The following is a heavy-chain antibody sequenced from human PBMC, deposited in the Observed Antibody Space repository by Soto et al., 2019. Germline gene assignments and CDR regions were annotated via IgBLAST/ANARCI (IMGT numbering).Heavy chain of an antibody. CDR1: GLSLSNGRMG. D-gene: IGHD2-2*01. CDR3: ALIKDCSRTDCYLASFDP. V-gene: IGHV2-26*01. J-gene: IGHJ5*02. CDR2: IFSNDDK. Sequence: QVTLKESGPVLVKPTETLTLTCTVSGLSLSNGRMGVSWIRQPPGKALECLAHIFSNDDKSYSTSLRSRLTISKDTSRSEVVLTMTIMDPMDSATYFCALIKDCSRTDCYLASFDPWGQGTLVTVSS.